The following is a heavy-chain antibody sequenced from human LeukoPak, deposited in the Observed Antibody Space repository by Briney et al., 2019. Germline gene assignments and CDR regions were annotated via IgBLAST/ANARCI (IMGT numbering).Heavy chain of an antibody. V-gene: IGHV3-21*01. CDR3: ARAGLSYDYIWGSYLLLDY. J-gene: IGHJ4*02. D-gene: IGHD3-16*02. CDR2: ISSSSSYI. Sequence: GGSLRLSCAASGFTFSSYSMNWVRQAPGKGLEWVSSISSSSSYIYYADSVKGRFTISRDNAKNSLYLQMNSLRAEDTAVYYCARAGLSYDYIWGSYLLLDYWGQGTLVTVSS. CDR1: GFTFSSYS.